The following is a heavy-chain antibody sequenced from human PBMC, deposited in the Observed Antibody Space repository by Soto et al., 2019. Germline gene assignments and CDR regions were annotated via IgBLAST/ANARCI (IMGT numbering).Heavy chain of an antibody. Sequence: ASVKVSCKASGYTFTSYCISWVRQAPGQGLEWMGWISAYNGNTNYAQKLQGRVTMTTDTSTSTAYMELRSLRSDDTAVYYCARAATYYDILTGYLIDPWGQGTLVTVSS. CDR2: ISAYNGNT. D-gene: IGHD3-9*01. CDR3: ARAATYYDILTGYLIDP. J-gene: IGHJ5*02. V-gene: IGHV1-18*01. CDR1: GYTFTSYC.